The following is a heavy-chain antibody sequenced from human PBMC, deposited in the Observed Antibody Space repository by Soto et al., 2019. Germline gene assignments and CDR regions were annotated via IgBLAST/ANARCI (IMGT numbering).Heavy chain of an antibody. CDR1: GFTFSSYG. J-gene: IGHJ4*02. Sequence: GGSLRLSCAASGFTFSSYGMHWVRQAPGKGLEWVAVISYDGSNKYYADSVKGRFTISRDNSKNTLYLQMNSLRAEDTAVYYRATSRKPYWGQGTLVTVSS. V-gene: IGHV3-30-3*01. CDR2: ISYDGSNK. CDR3: ATSRKPY.